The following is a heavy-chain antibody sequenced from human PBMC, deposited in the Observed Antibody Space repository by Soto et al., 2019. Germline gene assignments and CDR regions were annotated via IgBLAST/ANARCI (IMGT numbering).Heavy chain of an antibody. J-gene: IGHJ4*02. V-gene: IGHV3-7*01. CDR3: ARDSGYSSVDSVNHYFGY. CDR2: IKFDGSGI. CDR1: GFTFSVYW. D-gene: IGHD5-12*01. Sequence: EVQLVESGGKVVQPGGSLRLSCVASGFTFSVYWMSWVRQAPGEGLEWVVRIKFDGSGIQYADSVKGRFSIYRDNAGNSVYLQMNSLRAEDTAVYYCARDSGYSSVDSVNHYFGYWGQGALVTVNS.